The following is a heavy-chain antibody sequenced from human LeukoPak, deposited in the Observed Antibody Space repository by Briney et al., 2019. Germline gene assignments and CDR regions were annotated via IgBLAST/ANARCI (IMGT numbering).Heavy chain of an antibody. Sequence: GGSLRLSCAASGFTFNKSWMSWVRQASGKGPEWVANIKEDGTQKYYVDSVRGRFTISRDNAENSLYLQMNSLRDEDTAVYCCAKTGERDYWGRGTLVTVSS. CDR3: AKTGERDY. V-gene: IGHV3-7*01. CDR2: IKEDGTQK. D-gene: IGHD7-27*01. J-gene: IGHJ4*02. CDR1: GFTFNKSW.